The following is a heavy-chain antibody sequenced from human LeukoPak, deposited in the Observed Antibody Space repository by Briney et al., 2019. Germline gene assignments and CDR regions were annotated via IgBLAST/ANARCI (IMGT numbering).Heavy chain of an antibody. Sequence: ASVKVSCKASGYTFTSYAISWVRQAPGQGLEWMEGIIPIFGTANYAQKFQGRVTITADESTSTAYMELSSLRSEDTAVYYCAREGASYSSSWYGMSYDAFDIWGQGTMVTVSS. CDR3: AREGASYSSSWYGMSYDAFDI. D-gene: IGHD6-13*01. CDR2: IIPIFGTA. J-gene: IGHJ3*02. CDR1: GYTFTSYA. V-gene: IGHV1-69*13.